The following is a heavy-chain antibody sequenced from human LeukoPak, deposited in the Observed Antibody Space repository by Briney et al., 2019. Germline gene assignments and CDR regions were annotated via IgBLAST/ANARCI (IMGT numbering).Heavy chain of an antibody. Sequence: PGGSLRLSCVAFGFTFSSYWMSWVRQAPGKGLEWVANIKQDGSEKYYVDSVKGRFTISRDNAKNSLYLQMNSLRAEDTAVYYCAREVYCSSTSCYTRYFQHWGQGTLVTVSS. CDR1: GFTFSSYW. CDR2: IKQDGSEK. V-gene: IGHV3-7*01. CDR3: AREVYCSSTSCYTRYFQH. D-gene: IGHD2-2*02. J-gene: IGHJ1*01.